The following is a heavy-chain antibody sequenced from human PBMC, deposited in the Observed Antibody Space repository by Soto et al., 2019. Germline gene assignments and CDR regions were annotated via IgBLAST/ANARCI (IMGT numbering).Heavy chain of an antibody. D-gene: IGHD3-16*01. J-gene: IGHJ4*02. CDR2: IYYSGST. Sequence: SETLSLTCTVSGGSVSSGSYYWSWIRQPPGKGLEWIGYIYYSGSTNYNPSLKSRVTISVDTSKNQFSLKLSSVTAADTAVYYCARWGTAGYLFDYWGQGTLVTVSS. CDR1: GGSVSSGSYY. CDR3: ARWGTAGYLFDY. V-gene: IGHV4-61*01.